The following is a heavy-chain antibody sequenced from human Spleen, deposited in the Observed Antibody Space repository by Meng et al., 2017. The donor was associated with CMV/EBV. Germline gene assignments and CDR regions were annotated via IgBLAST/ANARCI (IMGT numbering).Heavy chain of an antibody. Sequence: YNLTGYYRHWLRQAPGQGLEWMGWINPTSGDTNYAQNFQGRVTMTRDTSISTAYMELSRLKSDDTAVYYCARVSSAAGKRGVDFDYWGQGTLVTVSS. D-gene: IGHD6-13*01. V-gene: IGHV1-2*02. CDR1: YNLTGYY. CDR2: INPTSGDT. CDR3: ARVSSAAGKRGVDFDY. J-gene: IGHJ4*02.